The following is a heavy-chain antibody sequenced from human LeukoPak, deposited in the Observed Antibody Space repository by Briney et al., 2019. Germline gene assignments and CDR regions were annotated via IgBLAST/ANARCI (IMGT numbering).Heavy chain of an antibody. CDR2: INPSGGST. J-gene: IGHJ4*02. CDR3: ARDRSSGSSGYYYFDY. D-gene: IGHD3-22*01. CDR1: GYTFTRYY. V-gene: IGHV1-46*01. Sequence: ASVKVSCKASGYTFTRYYMHWVRQAPGQGLEWMRIINPSGGSTSYAQKFQGRVTMTRDMSTSTVYMELSSLRSEDTAVYYCARDRSSGSSGYYYFDYWGQGTLVTVSS.